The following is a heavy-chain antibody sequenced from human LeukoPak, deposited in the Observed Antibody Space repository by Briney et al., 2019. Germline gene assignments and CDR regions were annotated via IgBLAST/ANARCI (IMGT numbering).Heavy chain of an antibody. CDR3: ASRDSCSGGTCYGLRY. CDR2: FSGSGGNT. CDR1: GFTFSSYT. Sequence: GGSLRLSCAASGFTFSSYTMYWVRQAPGKGLEWVSTFSGSGGNTRYADSVKGRFTISRDNSKNTLYLQMNSLRAEDTAVYYYASRDSCSGGTCYGLRYWGPGILVTVSS. J-gene: IGHJ4*02. D-gene: IGHD2-15*01. V-gene: IGHV3-23*01.